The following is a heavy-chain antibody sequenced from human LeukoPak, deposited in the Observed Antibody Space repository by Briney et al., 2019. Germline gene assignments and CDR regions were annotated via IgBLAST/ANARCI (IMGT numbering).Heavy chain of an antibody. Sequence: GGSLRLSCAASGFTFSSSAVNWVRQAPGKGLEWVSACGTDGDTYYADSVKGRFTISRDNSKNTLYRQMTSLSADDTAVYYCAKKTPGTHPFFYWGQGTLVTVSP. CDR3: AKKTPGTHPFFY. J-gene: IGHJ4*02. CDR2: CGTDGDT. CDR1: GFTFSSSA. V-gene: IGHV3-23*01. D-gene: IGHD6-13*01.